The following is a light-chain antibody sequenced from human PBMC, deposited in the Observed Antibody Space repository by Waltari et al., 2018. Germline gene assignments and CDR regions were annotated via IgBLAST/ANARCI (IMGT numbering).Light chain of an antibody. CDR2: EVR. CDR3: SSYTTSRTWV. J-gene: IGLJ3*02. CDR1: SSDVRAYNY. Sequence: QSALTQPASVSGSPGQSITISCTGTSSDVRAYNYVSWYQQKPGKAPQPIIYEVRERPPGVPNRFSGSKSGYTAFLTISGLQAEDEADYYCSSYTTSRTWVFGGGTKLTVL. V-gene: IGLV2-14*01.